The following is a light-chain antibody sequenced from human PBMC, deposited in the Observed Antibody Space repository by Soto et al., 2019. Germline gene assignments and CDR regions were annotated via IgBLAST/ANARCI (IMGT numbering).Light chain of an antibody. CDR2: DAS. CDR1: QSVSSY. Sequence: DIVLTQSPATLSLSPGERATLSCRASQSVSSYLAWYQQKPGQAPRLLIYDASNSATGIPARCSGSGSGTDFTLTISSLVPEDFAVYYCQQRSNWPRWTFGQGTKVEIK. CDR3: QQRSNWPRWT. J-gene: IGKJ1*01. V-gene: IGKV3-11*01.